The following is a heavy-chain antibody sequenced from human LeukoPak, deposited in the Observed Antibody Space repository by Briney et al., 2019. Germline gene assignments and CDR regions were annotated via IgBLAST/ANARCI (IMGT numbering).Heavy chain of an antibody. CDR2: KDYSGST. Sequence: SETLSLTCTVSGGSIRRYYWSWMRQPPGKGLEWIGYKDYSGSTNYNRSLKSRVTISVDTSKNQFSLKLSSVTAADTAVYYCARVYYSSSYDYWYFDLWGRGTLVTVSS. CDR1: GGSIRRYY. V-gene: IGHV4-59*01. D-gene: IGHD6-13*01. CDR3: ARVYYSSSYDYWYFDL. J-gene: IGHJ2*01.